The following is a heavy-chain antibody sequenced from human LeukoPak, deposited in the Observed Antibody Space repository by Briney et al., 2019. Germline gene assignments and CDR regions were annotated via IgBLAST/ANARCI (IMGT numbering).Heavy chain of an antibody. J-gene: IGHJ4*02. V-gene: IGHV4-30-4*01. Sequence: PSETLSLTCTVSGGFISSGYYYWSWIRQSPGKGLEWIGYIYYSGSTGSTNYNPSLESRLTISVDMSRNQFSLRLSSVTAADTAVYFCASPRTPYHFDYWGQGTLVTVSS. CDR3: ASPRTPYHFDY. CDR1: GGFISSGYYY. D-gene: IGHD2-15*01. CDR2: IYYSGSTGST.